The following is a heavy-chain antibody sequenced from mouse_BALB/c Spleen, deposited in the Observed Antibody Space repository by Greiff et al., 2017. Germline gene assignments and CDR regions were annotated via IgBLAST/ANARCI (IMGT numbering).Heavy chain of an antibody. J-gene: IGHJ4*01. D-gene: IGHD2-1*01. CDR3: ARIYYGNYGAMDY. CDR2: IWGDGST. V-gene: IGHV2-6-7*02. CDR1: GFSLTGYG. Sequence: VQLQESGPGLVAPSQSLSITCTVSGFSLTGYGVNWVRQPPGKGLEWLGMIWGDGSTDYNSALKSRLSISKDNSKSQVFLKMNSLQTDDTARYYCARIYYGNYGAMDYWGQGTSVTVSS.